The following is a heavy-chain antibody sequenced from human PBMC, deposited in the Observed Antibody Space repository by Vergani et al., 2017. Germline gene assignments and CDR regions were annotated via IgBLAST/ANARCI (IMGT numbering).Heavy chain of an antibody. CDR2: IYYSGST. CDR3: ARESSPQGTIPTLEYFQV. D-gene: IGHD4/OR15-4a*01. Sequence: QVQLQESGPGLVKPSETLSLTCTVSGGSISSYYWSWIRQPPGKGLEWIGYIYYSGSTNYNPSLKSRVTISVDTSKNQFSLKLSSVTAEDTAVYYCARESSPQGTIPTLEYFQVWGQGTLVTVSS. CDR1: GGSISSYY. J-gene: IGHJ1*01. V-gene: IGHV4-59*01.